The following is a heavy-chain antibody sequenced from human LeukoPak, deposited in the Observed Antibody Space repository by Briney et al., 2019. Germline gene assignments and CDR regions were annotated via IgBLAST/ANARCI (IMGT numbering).Heavy chain of an antibody. J-gene: IGHJ6*02. Sequence: GGSLRLSCAASGFTFSSYAMSWARQAPGKGLEWVSATSGSGVSTYYADSVKGRFTISRDNSKNTLYLQMNSLRAEDTAVYYCAKVSGGGLYYDGMDVWGQGTTVTVSS. D-gene: IGHD1-14*01. V-gene: IGHV3-23*01. CDR3: AKVSGGGLYYDGMDV. CDR2: TSGSGVST. CDR1: GFTFSSYA.